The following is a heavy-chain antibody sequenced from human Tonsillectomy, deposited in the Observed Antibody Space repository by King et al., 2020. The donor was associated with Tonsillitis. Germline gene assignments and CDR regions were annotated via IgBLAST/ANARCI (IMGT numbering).Heavy chain of an antibody. CDR2: IKQDGSEK. J-gene: IGHJ5*02. D-gene: IGHD3-22*01. CDR3: ARVPAFPDGYDSGSHYSANWFDP. V-gene: IGHV3-7*03. CDR1: GFTFGGYW. Sequence: VQLVESGGGLVQPGGSLRLSCAASGFTFGGYWMTWVRQAPGKGLEWVANIKQDGSEKYYVDSVKGRFTISRDNAKNSLYLQMNSLRAEDTAVYYCARVPAFPDGYDSGSHYSANWFDPWGQGTLVTVSS.